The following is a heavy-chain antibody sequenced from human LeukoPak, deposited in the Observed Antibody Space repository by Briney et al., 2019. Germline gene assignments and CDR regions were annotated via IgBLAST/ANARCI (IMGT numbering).Heavy chain of an antibody. J-gene: IGHJ3*02. CDR2: IWYDGSNK. CDR3: AKDWGELRWAFDI. CDR1: GFTFSSYG. V-gene: IGHV3-30*02. Sequence: AGGSLRLSCAASGFTFSSYGMHWVRQAPGKGLEWVAVIWYDGSNKYYADSVKGRFTISRDNSKNTLYLQMNSLRAEDTAVYYCAKDWGELRWAFDIWGQGTMVTVSS. D-gene: IGHD4-23*01.